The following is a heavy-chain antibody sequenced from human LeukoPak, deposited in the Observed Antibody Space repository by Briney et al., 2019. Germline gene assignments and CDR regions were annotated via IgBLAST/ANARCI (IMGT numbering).Heavy chain of an antibody. CDR1: GGSFSSYY. J-gene: IGHJ4*02. CDR2: IYYSGST. CDR3: ARGGARTIFIVVIMVRAFDD. Sequence: SETLSLTCAVSGGSFSSYYWSWIRQPPGKGLEWIGYIYYSGSTNYNPSLKSRVTISVATTKNQFSLKLSSVTAADTAVYYCARGGARTIFIVVIMVRAFDDWGQGTLVTVSS. D-gene: IGHD3-3*01. V-gene: IGHV4-59*12.